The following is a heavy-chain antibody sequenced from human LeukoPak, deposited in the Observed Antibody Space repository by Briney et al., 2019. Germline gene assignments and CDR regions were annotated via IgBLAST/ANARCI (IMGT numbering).Heavy chain of an antibody. CDR1: GDSISTSYY. J-gene: IGHJ4*02. Sequence: PSETLSLTCSVSGDSISTSYYWGWIRQPPGKGLEWIGSIYYRGSIYYNPPLKSRVTMSVDTSKNQFSLNLSSVTAADTAVYYCARGTGTLTGDYWGQGTLVTVSS. V-gene: IGHV4-39*07. CDR3: ARGTGTLTGDY. D-gene: IGHD1/OR15-1a*01. CDR2: IYYRGSI.